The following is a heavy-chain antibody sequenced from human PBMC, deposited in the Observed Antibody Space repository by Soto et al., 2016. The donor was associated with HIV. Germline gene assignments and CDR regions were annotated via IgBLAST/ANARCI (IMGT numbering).Heavy chain of an antibody. D-gene: IGHD3-10*01. CDR3: AKDLRMTMVQGFIDALDF. CDR1: GFTFGNYA. Sequence: EVNLLESGGGLVQPGGSLKLSCGASGFTFGNYAMSWVRQAPGKGLEWVSGISGSGSNTYYADSVKGRFTISRDNSKNTLYLHMSSLRAEDTAVYYCAKDLRMTMVQGFIDALDFWGQGTMVTVSS. V-gene: IGHV3-23*01. J-gene: IGHJ3*01. CDR2: ISGSGSNT.